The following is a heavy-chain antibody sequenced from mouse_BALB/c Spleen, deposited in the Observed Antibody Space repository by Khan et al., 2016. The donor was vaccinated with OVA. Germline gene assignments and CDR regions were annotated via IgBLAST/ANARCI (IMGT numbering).Heavy chain of an antibody. CDR3: VRSGYGSFAY. J-gene: IGHJ3*01. V-gene: IGHV1S29*02. CDR2: IFPNNGDS. CDR1: GYTFTDYN. D-gene: IGHD2-2*01. Sequence: VRLQQSGPELVKPGASVKISCKASGYTFTDYNMDWVKQSHGKSLEWIGYIFPNNGDSGYNQKFKTKATLTVDHSSSTAYMEFRSLTSEDSAVYYCVRSGYGSFAYWGQGTLVTVSA.